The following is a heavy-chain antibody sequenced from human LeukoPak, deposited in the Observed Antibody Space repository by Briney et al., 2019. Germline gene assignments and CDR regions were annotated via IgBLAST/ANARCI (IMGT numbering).Heavy chain of an antibody. D-gene: IGHD2-21*01. Sequence: PGGSLRLSCIASGFTFSAFGMHWVRQAPGRGLEWVTVIWHDGNNKDYTDSVKGRFTISRDNSKNTLYLQMSNLRAEDTAVYYCARGVLYSLSDPGLAMLGDWGQGTPVTVSS. V-gene: IGHV3-33*01. CDR2: IWHDGNNK. CDR3: ARGVLYSLSDPGLAMLGD. J-gene: IGHJ4*02. CDR1: GFTFSAFG.